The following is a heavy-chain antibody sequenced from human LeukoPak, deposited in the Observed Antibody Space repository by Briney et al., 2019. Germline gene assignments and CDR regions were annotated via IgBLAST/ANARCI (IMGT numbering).Heavy chain of an antibody. D-gene: IGHD6-13*01. CDR2: IYTGGST. J-gene: IGHJ4*02. V-gene: IGHV4-61*02. Sequence: PSETLSLTCTVSGGSISSGSYYWSWIRQPAGKGLEWIGRIYTGGSTNYNPSLKSRVTMSVDTSKNQFSLKVSSVTAADTAVYYCAREDHWQQLVEYWGQGTLVTVSS. CDR3: AREDHWQQLVEY. CDR1: GGSISSGSYY.